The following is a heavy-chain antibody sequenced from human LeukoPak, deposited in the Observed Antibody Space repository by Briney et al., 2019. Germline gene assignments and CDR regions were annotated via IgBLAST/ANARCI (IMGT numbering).Heavy chain of an antibody. J-gene: IGHJ4*02. Sequence: PRGSLRLSCAASGFTFSSYSMSWVRQGPGTGLEWVSAISGSGDTTFYADSVKGRFTISRDNSKNTLFLQVNSLRVEDTAVYFCAKELTTERTPGVDSWGQGTLVTVSS. V-gene: IGHV3-23*01. CDR1: GFTFSSYS. CDR2: ISGSGDTT. CDR3: AKELTTERTPGVDS. D-gene: IGHD4-17*01.